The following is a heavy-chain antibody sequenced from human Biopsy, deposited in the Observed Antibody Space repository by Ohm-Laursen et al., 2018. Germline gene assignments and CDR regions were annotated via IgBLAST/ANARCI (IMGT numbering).Heavy chain of an antibody. D-gene: IGHD1-1*01. CDR1: GYTFTSYG. J-gene: IGHJ6*02. V-gene: IGHV1-18*01. CDR3: ARAKLEPVYCYYGMDV. Sequence: SAKVSCKASGYTFTSYGISWVRQAPGQGLEWMGWINTENGNTIYAQNLQGRVTMTADTSTSTAYMEVTSLRSDDTAVYYCARAKLEPVYCYYGMDVWGQGTTVTVSS. CDR2: INTENGNT.